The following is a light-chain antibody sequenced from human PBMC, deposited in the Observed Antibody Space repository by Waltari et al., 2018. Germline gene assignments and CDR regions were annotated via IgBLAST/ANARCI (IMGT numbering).Light chain of an antibody. CDR2: WAS. CDR1: QTILYSARNKNF. CDR3: QQYYSLPLT. J-gene: IGKJ4*01. V-gene: IGKV4-1*01. Sequence: DIVMTQSPDSLAVSLGERATINCKSSQTILYSARNKNFLAWYQKKPGHPPKLLINWASPRESGVPDRFSGSGSETDFTLTISGLQAEDVAVYYCQQYYSLPLTFGGGTKVEI.